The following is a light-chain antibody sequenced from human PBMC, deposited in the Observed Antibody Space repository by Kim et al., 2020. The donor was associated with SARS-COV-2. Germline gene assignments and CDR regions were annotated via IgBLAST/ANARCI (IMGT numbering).Light chain of an antibody. V-gene: IGLV2-18*02. CDR2: GVT. CDR1: SSDVGGYNR. CDR3: SSFTSSTTWV. J-gene: IGLJ3*02. Sequence: GQSVTISCTGTSSDVGGYNRVSWYQQPPGTAPKLMIYGVTNRPSGVPDRFSGSKSGNTASLTISGLLAEDEGDYYCSSFTSSTTWVFGGGTKLTVL.